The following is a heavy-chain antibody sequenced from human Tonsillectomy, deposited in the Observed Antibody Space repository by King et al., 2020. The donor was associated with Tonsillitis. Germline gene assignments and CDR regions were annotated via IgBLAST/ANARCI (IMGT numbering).Heavy chain of an antibody. D-gene: IGHD6-6*01. CDR2: IYSGGNT. CDR1: GFTVSSNY. Sequence: VQLVESGGGFIQPGGSLRLSCAASGFTVSSNYMGWVRQAPGKGLEWVSLIYSGGNTYYADSVTGRFTISRDTSKNTLDLQMNSLRAGDTAVYYCARVAATYSSSSLVYYYNYMDVWGKGTTVTVSS. CDR3: ARVAATYSSSSLVYYYNYMDV. J-gene: IGHJ6*03. V-gene: IGHV3-53*01.